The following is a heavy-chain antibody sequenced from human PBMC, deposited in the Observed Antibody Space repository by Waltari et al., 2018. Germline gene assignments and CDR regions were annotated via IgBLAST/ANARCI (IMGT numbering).Heavy chain of an antibody. CDR3: AKDGGRDGYNCSY. J-gene: IGHJ4*02. Sequence: EVQLLESGGGLVQPWGSLRLSCAASGFTFGSYATGWVRTAPGKGLEWVSAIGGSGGSTYYADSVKGRFTISRDNSKNTLYLQMNSLRAEDTAVYYCAKDGGRDGYNCSYWGQGTLVTVSS. CDR1: GFTFGSYA. V-gene: IGHV3-23*01. D-gene: IGHD5-12*01. CDR2: IGGSGGST.